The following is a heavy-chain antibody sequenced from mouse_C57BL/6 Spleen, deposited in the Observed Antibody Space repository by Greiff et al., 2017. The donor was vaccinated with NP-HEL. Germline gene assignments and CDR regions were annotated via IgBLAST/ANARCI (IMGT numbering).Heavy chain of an antibody. CDR3: TRYYGSIFDY. D-gene: IGHD1-1*01. J-gene: IGHJ2*01. Sequence: DVKLVESGEGLVKPGGSLKLSCAASGFTFSSYAMSWVRQTPEKRLEWVAYISSGGDYIYYADTVKGRFTISRDNARNTLYLQMSSLKSEDTAMYYCTRYYGSIFDYWGQGTTLTVSS. CDR2: ISSGGDYI. V-gene: IGHV5-9-1*02. CDR1: GFTFSSYA.